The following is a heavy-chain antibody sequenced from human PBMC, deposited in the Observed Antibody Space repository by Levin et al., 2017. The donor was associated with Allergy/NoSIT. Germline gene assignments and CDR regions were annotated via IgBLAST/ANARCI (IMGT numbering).Heavy chain of an antibody. CDR1: GFTFSSYW. V-gene: IGHV3-74*01. Sequence: GESLKISCAASGFTFSSYWMHWVRQAPGKGLVWVSRINSDGSSTSYADSVKGRFTISRDNAKNTLYLQMNSLRAEDTAVYYCARGSAAGPRSSFDIWGQGTMVTVSS. CDR2: INSDGSST. J-gene: IGHJ3*02. CDR3: ARGSAAGPRSSFDI. D-gene: IGHD6-13*01.